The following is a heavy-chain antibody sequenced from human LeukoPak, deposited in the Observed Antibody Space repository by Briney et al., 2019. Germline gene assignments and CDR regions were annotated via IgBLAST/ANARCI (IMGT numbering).Heavy chain of an antibody. CDR2: IYPGDSDT. Sequence: GESLKISCKGSGYSFTTYWIGWVRQMPGKGLEWMGIIYPGDSDTRYSPSFQGQVTISADKSISTAYLQWSSLKASDTAMYYCARHRGFGPGYCSGGSCYSSDYWGQGTLVTVSS. CDR1: GYSFTTYW. J-gene: IGHJ4*02. CDR3: ARHRGFGPGYCSGGSCYSSDY. V-gene: IGHV5-51*01. D-gene: IGHD2-15*01.